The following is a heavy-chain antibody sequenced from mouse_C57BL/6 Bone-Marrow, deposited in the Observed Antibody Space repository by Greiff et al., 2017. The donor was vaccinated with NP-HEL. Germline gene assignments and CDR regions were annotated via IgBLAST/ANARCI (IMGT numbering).Heavy chain of an antibody. CDR1: GYTFTDYY. CDR2: INPNNGGT. Sequence: EVQLQQSGPELVKPGASVKISCKASGYTFTDYYMNWVKQSHGKSLEWIGDINPNNGGTSYNQKFKGKATLTVDKSSSTAYMELRSLTSEDSAVYYCARYDDGSHFDYWGQGTTLTVSS. V-gene: IGHV1-26*01. J-gene: IGHJ2*01. CDR3: ARYDDGSHFDY. D-gene: IGHD2-3*01.